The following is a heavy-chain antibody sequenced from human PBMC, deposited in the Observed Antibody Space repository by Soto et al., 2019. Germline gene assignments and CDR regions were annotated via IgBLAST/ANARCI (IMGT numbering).Heavy chain of an antibody. D-gene: IGHD3-3*01. V-gene: IGHV5-51*01. J-gene: IGHJ6*03. CDR2: IYPGDSDT. CDR1: GYSFSSYW. CDR3: ARGFYDFGGGPVDYYYYYYMDV. Sequence: GESLKISCKGSGYSFSSYWSGWVRQMPGKGLEWMGIIYPGDSDTRYSPSFQGQVTISADKSISTAYLQWSSLKASDTAMYYCARGFYDFGGGPVDYYYYYYMDVWGKGTTVTVSS.